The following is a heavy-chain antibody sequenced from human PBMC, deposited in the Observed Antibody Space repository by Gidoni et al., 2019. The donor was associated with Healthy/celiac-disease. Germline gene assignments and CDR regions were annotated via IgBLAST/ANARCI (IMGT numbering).Heavy chain of an antibody. V-gene: IGHV4-59*01. CDR2: IYYSGST. D-gene: IGHD5-12*01. Sequence: QVQLQASCPGLVKPSATLSLTCTVSGDSLRSSYWSWIRQPPGKGLEWIGYIYYSGSTNYNPSIKSRVTISVDTSKNQFSLKLSSVTAADTAVYYCAREVAEGGYDFHYFDYWGQGTLVTVSS. J-gene: IGHJ4*02. CDR3: AREVAEGGYDFHYFDY. CDR1: GDSLRSSY.